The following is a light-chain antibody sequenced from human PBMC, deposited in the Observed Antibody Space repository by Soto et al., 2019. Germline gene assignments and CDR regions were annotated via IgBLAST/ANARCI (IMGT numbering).Light chain of an antibody. CDR3: AAWDDSLSGPL. Sequence: QSVLTQPPSASETPGQRVTISCSGSSSNIGSNYVYWYQQLPGAAPKLLIYGNNQRPSGVPDRFSGSKSGTSASLAISGLRSEDEADYYCAAWDDSLSGPLFGGGTQLTVL. CDR1: SSNIGSNY. J-gene: IGLJ7*01. CDR2: GNN. V-gene: IGLV1-47*01.